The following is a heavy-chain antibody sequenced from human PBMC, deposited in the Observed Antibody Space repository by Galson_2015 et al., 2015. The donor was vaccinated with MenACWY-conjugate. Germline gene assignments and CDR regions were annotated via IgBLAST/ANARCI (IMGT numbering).Heavy chain of an antibody. CDR3: ARLPLGYCSGINCFGWFDP. CDR2: IHSSGNT. V-gene: IGHV4-61*03. Sequence: SETLSLTCPVSVGSVSSGQNYWSWLRQSPGKDLEWIGYIHSSGNTKYTPSLRRRVTISLATSKNHFSLMPSSVTAADTAVYYCARLPLGYCSGINCFGWFDPWGQGTLVTVSS. J-gene: IGHJ5*02. CDR1: VGSVSSGQNY. D-gene: IGHD2-15*01.